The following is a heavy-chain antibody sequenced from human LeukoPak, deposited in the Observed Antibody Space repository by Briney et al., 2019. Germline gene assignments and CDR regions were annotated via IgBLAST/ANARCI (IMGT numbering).Heavy chain of an antibody. D-gene: IGHD3-3*01. Sequence: GGSVKVSCKASGYTFTGYYMHWVRQAPGQGLEWMGWINPNSGGTNYAQKFQGRVTMTRDTSISTAYMELSRLRSDDTAVYYCARDNNPILEWLLPTSTVYFDYWGQGTLVTVSS. V-gene: IGHV1-2*02. J-gene: IGHJ4*02. CDR1: GYTFTGYY. CDR2: INPNSGGT. CDR3: ARDNNPILEWLLPTSTVYFDY.